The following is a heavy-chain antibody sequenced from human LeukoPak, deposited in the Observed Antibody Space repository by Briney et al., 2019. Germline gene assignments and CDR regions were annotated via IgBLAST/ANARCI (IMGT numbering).Heavy chain of an antibody. Sequence: GGSLRLSCAASGFTFSNYAMNWVRQAPGKGLEWVSAISGSGGNTYYADSVKGRFTISRDNSKNTLFLQMYSLRAEDTAVYYCARAGALRPDYWGRGTLVTVSS. CDR1: GFTFSNYA. V-gene: IGHV3-23*01. CDR2: ISGSGGNT. CDR3: ARAGALRPDY. J-gene: IGHJ4*02.